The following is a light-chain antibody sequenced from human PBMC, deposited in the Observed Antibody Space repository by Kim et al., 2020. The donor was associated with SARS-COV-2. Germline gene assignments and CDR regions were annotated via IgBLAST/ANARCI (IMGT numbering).Light chain of an antibody. CDR3: QQYYSTPLT. Sequence: DIVMTQSPDSLAVSLGERATINCKSSQSVLYSSNNKNYLAWYQQKPGQPPKLLIYWASTRESGVPDRFSGSGSGTDFTLTISSLQAEDGGVYYGQQYYSTPLTCGQGTKVDIK. CDR1: QSVLYSSNNKNY. V-gene: IGKV4-1*01. J-gene: IGKJ1*01. CDR2: WAS.